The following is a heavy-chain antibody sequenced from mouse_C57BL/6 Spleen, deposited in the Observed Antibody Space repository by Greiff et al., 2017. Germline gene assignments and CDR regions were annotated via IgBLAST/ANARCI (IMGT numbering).Heavy chain of an antibody. J-gene: IGHJ1*03. D-gene: IGHD2-1*01. CDR2: INPSSGYT. CDR3: ALGNYEDWYFDV. V-gene: IGHV1-4*01. CDR1: GYTFTSYT. Sequence: VQGVESGAELARPGASVKMSCKASGYTFTSYTMHWVKQRPGQGLEWIGYINPSSGYTKYNQKFKDKATLTADKSSSTAYMQLRSLTSEDSAVYYCALGNYEDWYFDVWGTGTTVTVSS.